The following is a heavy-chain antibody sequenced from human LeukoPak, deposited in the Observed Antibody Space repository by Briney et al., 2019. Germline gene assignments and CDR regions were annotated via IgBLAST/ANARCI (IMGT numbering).Heavy chain of an antibody. J-gene: IGHJ4*02. CDR3: ARDPHIVVEASDRVYFLDS. D-gene: IGHD2-21*01. CDR2: INSYGYYI. Sequence: GGSLRLSCAASGFTFNTYSMNWVSQAPGKGLEWVSSINSYGYYIYYADSLKGRFTISRDNAKNSLYLQMNSLRAGDTAVYYCARDPHIVVEASDRVYFLDSWGQGTLVTVSS. V-gene: IGHV3-21*01. CDR1: GFTFNTYS.